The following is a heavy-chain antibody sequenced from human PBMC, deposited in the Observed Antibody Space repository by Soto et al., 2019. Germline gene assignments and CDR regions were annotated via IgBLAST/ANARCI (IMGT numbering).Heavy chain of an antibody. CDR2: ISYDGSNK. V-gene: IGHV3-30*18. D-gene: IGHD3-3*01. Sequence: PGGSLRLSCAASGFTFSSYGMHWVRQAPGKGLEWVAVISYDGSNKYYADSVKGRFTISRDNSKNTLYLQMNSLRAEDTAVYYCAKDAFTIFGVVIIEPPMDVWGQGTTVTVSS. CDR3: AKDAFTIFGVVIIEPPMDV. J-gene: IGHJ6*02. CDR1: GFTFSSYG.